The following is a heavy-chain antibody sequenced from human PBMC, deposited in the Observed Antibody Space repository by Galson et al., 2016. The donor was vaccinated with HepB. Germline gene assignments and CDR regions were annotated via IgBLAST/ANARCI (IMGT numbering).Heavy chain of an antibody. D-gene: IGHD5-12*01. CDR2: IDAGNGNT. J-gene: IGHJ6*02. V-gene: IGHV1-3*01. Sequence: SVKVSCKASGYTFTNYAMHWVRQAPRQGLVWMGWIDAGNGNTKSSQKFQGRVSITTDTSASTAYMELSGLRSEDTALYYCAREYSGYAGSRYYSGMDVWGQGTTVTVSS. CDR1: GYTFTNYA. CDR3: AREYSGYAGSRYYSGMDV.